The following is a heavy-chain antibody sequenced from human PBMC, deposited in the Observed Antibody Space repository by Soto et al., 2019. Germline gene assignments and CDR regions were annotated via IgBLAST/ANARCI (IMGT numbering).Heavy chain of an antibody. CDR1: GFTFSSYS. D-gene: IGHD3-22*01. V-gene: IGHV3-21*01. CDR3: ARGYHYYDSSGYDKWDAFDI. J-gene: IGHJ3*02. Sequence: EVQLVESGGGLVKPGGSLRLSCAASGFTFSSYSMNWVRQAPGQGLEWVSSISSSSSYIYYADSVKGRFTITRDNAKNTPYLQMNSLRAEDTAVYYCARGYHYYDSSGYDKWDAFDIWGQGTMVTVSS. CDR2: ISSSSSYI.